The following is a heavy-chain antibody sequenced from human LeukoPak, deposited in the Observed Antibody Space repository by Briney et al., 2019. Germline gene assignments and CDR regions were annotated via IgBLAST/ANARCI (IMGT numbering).Heavy chain of an antibody. CDR2: NYYSGST. Sequence: SVTLSLICAVSGGSIRIYYWSCIRQPPGKGLEGIGDNYYSGSTNYNPSLTRRVPISVDPSQNHFSLKLSSVTAADTAVYYCARYRGRTGNWFDPWGQGTLVTVSS. CDR1: GGSIRIYY. J-gene: IGHJ5*02. D-gene: IGHD3-10*01. V-gene: IGHV4-59*01. CDR3: ARYRGRTGNWFDP.